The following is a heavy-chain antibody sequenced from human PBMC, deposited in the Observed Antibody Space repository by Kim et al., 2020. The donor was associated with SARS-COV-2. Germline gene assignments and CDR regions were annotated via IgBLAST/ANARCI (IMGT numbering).Heavy chain of an antibody. V-gene: IGHV3-23*01. CDR2: ISGDGGIT. J-gene: IGHJ4*02. Sequence: GGSLRLSCAASGLTFSNYSVTWVRQAPGQGLQWVSSISGDGGITYYADSVRGRFTISRDNSKKTLFLQVDGLRADDTAMYFCATFWSLGGDFDHWGQGTLVTVSS. CDR3: ATFWSLGGDFDH. D-gene: IGHD3-16*01. CDR1: GLTFSNYS.